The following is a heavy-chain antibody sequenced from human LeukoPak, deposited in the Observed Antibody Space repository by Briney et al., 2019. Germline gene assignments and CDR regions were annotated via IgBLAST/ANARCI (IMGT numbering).Heavy chain of an antibody. D-gene: IGHD2-15*01. Sequence: GGSLRLSCAASGFTFDDYAMHWVRQAPGKGLEWVSGISWNSGSIAYAASVKGRFTISRDNAKNSLYLQMNSLRAEDTALYYCARDLDCSGGSCFGYDYGMDVWGQGTTVTVSS. CDR1: GFTFDDYA. CDR3: ARDLDCSGGSCFGYDYGMDV. V-gene: IGHV3-9*01. CDR2: ISWNSGSI. J-gene: IGHJ6*02.